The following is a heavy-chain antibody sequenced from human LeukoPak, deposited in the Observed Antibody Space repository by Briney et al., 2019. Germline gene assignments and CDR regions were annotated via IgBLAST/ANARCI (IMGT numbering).Heavy chain of an antibody. CDR3: ARGESSSSPLYYYYYYMDV. D-gene: IGHD6-6*01. CDR1: GGSISSGSYY. CDR2: IYTSGST. V-gene: IGHV4-61*02. J-gene: IGHJ6*03. Sequence: SETLSLTWTVSGGSISSGSYYWSWIRQPAGKGLEWIGRIYTSGSTNYNPSLKSRVTISVDTSKNQFSLKLNSVTAADTAMYYCARGESSSSPLYYYYYYMDVWGKGTTVTVSS.